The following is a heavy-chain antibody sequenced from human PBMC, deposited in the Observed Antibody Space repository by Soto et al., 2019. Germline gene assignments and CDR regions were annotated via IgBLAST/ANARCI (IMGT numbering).Heavy chain of an antibody. V-gene: IGHV1-18*04. J-gene: IGHJ6*02. Sequence: APVKVSCKASGYTFTSYGISWVRQAPGQGLEWMGWISAYNGNTNYAQKLQGRVTMTTDTSTSTAYMELRSLRSDDTAVYYCARVGYCSGGSCYVLYGMDVWGQGTTVTVSS. CDR1: GYTFTSYG. CDR3: ARVGYCSGGSCYVLYGMDV. CDR2: ISAYNGNT. D-gene: IGHD2-15*01.